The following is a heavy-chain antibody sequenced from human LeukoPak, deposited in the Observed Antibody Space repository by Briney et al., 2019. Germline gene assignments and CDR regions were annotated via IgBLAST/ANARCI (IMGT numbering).Heavy chain of an antibody. V-gene: IGHV4-30-4*01. CDR2: IYYSAST. CDR3: AAPRDSSGNYGMDV. Sequence: SETLSLTCTVSGGSISSVDYYWGWIRQPPVKGLEWIGYIYYSASTYYNPSLKSRVTISVDTSKNQFSLKLSSVTAADTAVYYCAAPRDSSGNYGMDVWGQGTTVTVSS. CDR1: GGSISSVDYY. D-gene: IGHD3-22*01. J-gene: IGHJ6*02.